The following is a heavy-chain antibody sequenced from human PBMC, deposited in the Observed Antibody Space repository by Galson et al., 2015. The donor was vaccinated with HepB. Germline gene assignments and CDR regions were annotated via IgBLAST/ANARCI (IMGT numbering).Heavy chain of an antibody. CDR2: ISTSSSDK. CDR3: ARGGGDFVENYFDN. CDR1: GFTFSDYS. D-gene: IGHD2-21*02. J-gene: IGHJ4*02. Sequence: SLRLSCAVSGFTFSDYSMNWVRQAPGKGLEWVSYISTSSSDKHYADSVKGRFTISRDNAEKSLYLQMNSLRDEDTAVYYCARGGGDFVENYFDNWGQGIPVTVSS. V-gene: IGHV3-48*02.